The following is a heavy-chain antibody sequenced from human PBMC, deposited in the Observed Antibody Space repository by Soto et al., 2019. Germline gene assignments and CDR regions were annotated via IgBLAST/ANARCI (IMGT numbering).Heavy chain of an antibody. D-gene: IGHD1-26*01. J-gene: IGHJ4*02. CDR2: ILSDGSSK. CDR3: ARDDKGGTDCDLGS. CDR1: GFTLSSHA. Sequence: GGSLRLSCAVSGFTLSSHAMHWVRQAPGKGLEWVALILSDGSSKYYADSVKGRFTTSRDNSKNTMYLQMNSLGVDDTAVYYCARDDKGGTDCDLGSWGQGALVTVSS. V-gene: IGHV3-30-3*01.